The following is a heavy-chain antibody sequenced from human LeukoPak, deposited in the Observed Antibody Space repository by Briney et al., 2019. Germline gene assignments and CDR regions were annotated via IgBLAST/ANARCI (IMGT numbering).Heavy chain of an antibody. CDR3: ARQYYAKYYFDS. D-gene: IGHD3-3*01. Sequence: SETLSLTCNVSGGSISSYYWSWIRQPPGEGLEWIGYIYYSGSTDYNPSLKSRGSISVDTSKNQFSLKLSSVTTADTAVYYCARQYYAKYYFDSWGQGTLVTVSS. CDR2: IYYSGST. J-gene: IGHJ4*02. V-gene: IGHV4-59*01. CDR1: GGSISSYY.